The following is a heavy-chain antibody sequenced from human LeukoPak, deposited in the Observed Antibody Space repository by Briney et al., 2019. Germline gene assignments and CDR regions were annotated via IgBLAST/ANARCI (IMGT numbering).Heavy chain of an antibody. CDR2: TYYRSKWYN. CDR3: ARGGRYCSSTSCYYYYSMDV. CDR1: GDSVSSNSAA. D-gene: IGHD2-2*01. Sequence: SQTLSLTYAISGDSVSSNSAAWNWIRQSPSRGLEWLGRTYYRSKWYNDYAVSVKSRITINPDTSKNQFSLQLNSVTPEDTAVYYCARGGRYCSSTSCYYYYSMDVWGQGTTVTVSS. V-gene: IGHV6-1*01. J-gene: IGHJ6*02.